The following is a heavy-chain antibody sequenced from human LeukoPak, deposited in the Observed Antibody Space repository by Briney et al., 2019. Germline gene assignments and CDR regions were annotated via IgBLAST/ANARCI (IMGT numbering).Heavy chain of an antibody. Sequence: GASLRISCKGSGYSFSSYWISWVRHMPGKGLEWMGRSDPGDSFTKYRPSLEGRVIISADKSHSTVYLQWSSLKASDTAVYYCARDGGGVSSWVSHWGQGTLVTVSS. D-gene: IGHD2-8*02. V-gene: IGHV5-10-1*01. CDR1: GYSFSSYW. CDR2: SDPGDSFT. CDR3: ARDGGGVSSWVSH. J-gene: IGHJ4*02.